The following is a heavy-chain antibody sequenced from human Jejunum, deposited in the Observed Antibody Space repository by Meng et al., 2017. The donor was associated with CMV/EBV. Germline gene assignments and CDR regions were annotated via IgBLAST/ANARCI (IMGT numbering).Heavy chain of an antibody. Sequence: SGFTFTNYWMSWVRQAPGKGLEWVANINEDGSTIYFVDSLKGRFTISRDNSKNTLYLQMNSLRAEDTAVYYCAKPKFYYDSFFFDYWGQGTLVTVSS. CDR1: GFTFTNYW. J-gene: IGHJ4*02. D-gene: IGHD3-22*01. CDR3: AKPKFYYDSFFFDY. CDR2: INEDGSTI. V-gene: IGHV3-7*03.